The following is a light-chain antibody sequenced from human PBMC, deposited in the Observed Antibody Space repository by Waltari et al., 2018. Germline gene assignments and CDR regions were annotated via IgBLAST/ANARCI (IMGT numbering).Light chain of an antibody. CDR2: KAN. V-gene: IGLV8-61*01. CDR1: SGSLSPTSY. CDR3: ALYMGSGIWV. J-gene: IGLJ3*02. Sequence: QTVVTQEPSLSVSPGGTVKLTCALSSGSLSPTSYATWYQQTPGQAPRPLVYKANARSSGVPWRFAGCILGNTAALTITVAQADDESDYYGALYMGSGIWVFGGGTRLTVL.